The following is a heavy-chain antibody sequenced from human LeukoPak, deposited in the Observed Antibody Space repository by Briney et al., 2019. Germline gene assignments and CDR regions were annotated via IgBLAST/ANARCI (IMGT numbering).Heavy chain of an antibody. CDR3: AREEVTMIVGPSYYFDY. V-gene: IGHV3-30*01. J-gene: IGHJ4*02. CDR1: GFTFSSYA. D-gene: IGHD3-22*01. Sequence: GSLRLSCAASGFTFSSYAMHWVRQAPGKGLGWVAVISYDGSNKYYADSVKGRFTISRDNSKNTLYLQMNSLRAEDTAVYYCAREEVTMIVGPSYYFDYWGQGTLVTVSS. CDR2: ISYDGSNK.